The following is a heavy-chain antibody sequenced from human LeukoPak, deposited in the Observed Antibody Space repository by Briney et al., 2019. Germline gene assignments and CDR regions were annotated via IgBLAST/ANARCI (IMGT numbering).Heavy chain of an antibody. D-gene: IGHD3-10*01. CDR1: GFTFSSYW. CDR2: INSDGSTT. CDR3: ARGNYYGQDY. J-gene: IGHJ4*02. Sequence: GGSLRLSCGASGFTFSSYWMHWVRQAPGKGLVWIASINSDGSTTSYADSVKGRFTISRDNAKNTLYLQMNSLRAEDTAVYYCARGNYYGQDYWGQGTLVTVST. V-gene: IGHV3-74*01.